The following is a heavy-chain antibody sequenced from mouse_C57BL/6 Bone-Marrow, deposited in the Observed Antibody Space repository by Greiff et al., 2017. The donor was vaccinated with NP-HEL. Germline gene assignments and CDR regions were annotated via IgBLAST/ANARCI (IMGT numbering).Heavy chain of an antibody. V-gene: IGHV1-76*01. D-gene: IGHD2-4*01. CDR1: GYTFTDYY. J-gene: IGHJ1*01. Sequence: QVQLKQSGAELVRPGASVKLSCKASGYTFTDYYINWVKQRPGQGLEWIARIYPGSGNTYYNEKFKGKATLIPEKSSSTAYLHLSSLTSEDSAVYFCARQGGLRPFDVWSAGTTVTVSS. CDR3: ARQGGLRPFDV. CDR2: IYPGSGNT.